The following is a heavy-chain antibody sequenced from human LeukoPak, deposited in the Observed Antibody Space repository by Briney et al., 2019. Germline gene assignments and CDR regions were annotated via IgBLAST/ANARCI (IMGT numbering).Heavy chain of an antibody. CDR1: GFPFRNYD. Sequence: GGSLRLSRGASGFPFRNYDMHWVRQAAGKGLEWVSTIVIGGDTYYPGSVKGRFTISRENAKNSLYLQMNSLRAGDTAVYYCARGEFYGSGSYLFDYWGQGTLVTVSS. V-gene: IGHV3-13*01. CDR3: ARGEFYGSGSYLFDY. J-gene: IGHJ4*02. CDR2: IVIGGDT. D-gene: IGHD3-10*01.